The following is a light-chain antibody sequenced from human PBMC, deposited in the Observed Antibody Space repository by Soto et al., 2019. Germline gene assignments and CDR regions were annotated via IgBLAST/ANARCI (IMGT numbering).Light chain of an antibody. Sequence: DIQMTQSPSTLSASVGDRVTNTCRASQSINNWLAWYQQKPGIAPKFLIYQASNLESGVSSRFSGSGSGTEFSLTISSLQPDDFATYYCQQYNSYSETFGQGTKVDIK. J-gene: IGKJ1*01. CDR1: QSINNW. CDR2: QAS. V-gene: IGKV1-5*03. CDR3: QQYNSYSET.